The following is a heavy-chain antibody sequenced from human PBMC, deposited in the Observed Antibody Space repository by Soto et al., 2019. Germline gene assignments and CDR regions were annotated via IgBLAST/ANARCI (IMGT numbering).Heavy chain of an antibody. Sequence: PSETLSLTCTVSGGSISSYYWSWIRQPPGKGLEWIGYIYYSGSTNYNPSLRSRVTISVDTSKNQFSLKLSSVTAADTAVYYCARVLTGYYSVFSAFDIWGQGTTVTVSS. J-gene: IGHJ3*02. V-gene: IGHV4-59*01. CDR2: IYYSGST. CDR1: GGSISSYY. D-gene: IGHD3-9*01. CDR3: ARVLTGYYSVFSAFDI.